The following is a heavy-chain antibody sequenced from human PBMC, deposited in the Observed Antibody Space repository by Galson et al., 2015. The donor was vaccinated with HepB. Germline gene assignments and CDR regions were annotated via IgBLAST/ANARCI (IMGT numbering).Heavy chain of an antibody. V-gene: IGHV3-48*04. D-gene: IGHD3-9*01. CDR1: GFTFSSYS. Sequence: SLRLSCAASGFTFSSYSMNWVRQAPGKGLEWVSYISSSSSTIYYADSVKGRFTISRDNAKNSLYLQMNSLRAEDTAVYYCARDIPHYDILTGRTSNFDYWGQGTLVTVSS. J-gene: IGHJ4*02. CDR3: ARDIPHYDILTGRTSNFDY. CDR2: ISSSSSTI.